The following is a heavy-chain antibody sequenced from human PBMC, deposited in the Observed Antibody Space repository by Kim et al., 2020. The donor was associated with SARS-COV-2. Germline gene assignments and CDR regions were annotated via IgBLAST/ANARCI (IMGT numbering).Heavy chain of an antibody. Sequence: GGSLRLSCTASGFTFSNYEMNWVRQAPGEGLEWVSYISGSDNTKYYADSVKGRFTISRDNAQNLLFLQMNSLRAEDTAVYYCARLGRTITTRLPFFDSWG. CDR3: ARLGRTITTRLPFFDS. CDR2: ISGSDNTK. D-gene: IGHD1-20*01. J-gene: IGHJ5*01. V-gene: IGHV3-48*03. CDR1: GFTFSNYE.